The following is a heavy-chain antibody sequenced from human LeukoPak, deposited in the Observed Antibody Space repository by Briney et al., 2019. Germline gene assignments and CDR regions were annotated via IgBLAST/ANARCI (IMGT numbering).Heavy chain of an antibody. CDR2: IHYSGNT. J-gene: IGHJ4*02. CDR1: GGSSRSGDYF. D-gene: IGHD4-23*01. V-gene: IGHV4-30-4*01. Sequence: SETLSLTCAVSGGSSRSGDYFWSWIRQPPGKGLEWIGHIHYSGNTYYNPSLKSRVSISVDTSKNQFSLKLSSVTAADTAVYYCARENNDYGGKKAFDYWGQGTLVPVSS. CDR3: ARENNDYGGKKAFDY.